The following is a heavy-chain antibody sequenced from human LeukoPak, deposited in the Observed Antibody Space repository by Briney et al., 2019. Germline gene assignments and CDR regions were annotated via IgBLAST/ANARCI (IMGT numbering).Heavy chain of an antibody. V-gene: IGHV4-31*03. J-gene: IGHJ4*02. CDR1: GGSISSGGYY. CDR3: ARSMVRGVIDY. Sequence: SQTLSLTCTVSGGSISSGGYYWSWNRQHPGKGLEWIGYIYYSGSTYYNPSLKSRVTISVDTSKNQFSLKLSSVTAADTAVYYCARSMVRGVIDYWGQGTLVTVSS. D-gene: IGHD3-10*01. CDR2: IYYSGST.